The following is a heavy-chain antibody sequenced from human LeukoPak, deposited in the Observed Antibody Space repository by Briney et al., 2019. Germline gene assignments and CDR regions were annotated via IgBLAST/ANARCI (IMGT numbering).Heavy chain of an antibody. J-gene: IGHJ4*02. D-gene: IGHD5-12*01. Sequence: SETLSLTCTVSGDSIRTTSYYWDWIRQPPGKGLEWIGSVYYSGSTYFNPSLKSRVTITVDTSKNQFSLKLSSVTAADTAVYYCARRFGYAEQFDYWGQGTLVTVSS. CDR3: ARRFGYAEQFDY. CDR1: GDSIRTTSYY. CDR2: VYYSGST. V-gene: IGHV4-39*01.